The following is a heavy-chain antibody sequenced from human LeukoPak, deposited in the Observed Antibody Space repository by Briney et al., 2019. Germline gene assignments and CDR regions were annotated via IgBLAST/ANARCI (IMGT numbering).Heavy chain of an antibody. Sequence: GGSLRLSCAASGFTFSSYWMSWVRQAPGKGVEWVANIKQDGSEKYYVDSVKGRFTISRDNAKNSLYLQMNSLRAEDTAVYYCARVKEPEGHYYYYMDVWGKGTTVTVSS. V-gene: IGHV3-7*01. J-gene: IGHJ6*03. D-gene: IGHD1-14*01. CDR1: GFTFSSYW. CDR3: ARVKEPEGHYYYYMDV. CDR2: IKQDGSEK.